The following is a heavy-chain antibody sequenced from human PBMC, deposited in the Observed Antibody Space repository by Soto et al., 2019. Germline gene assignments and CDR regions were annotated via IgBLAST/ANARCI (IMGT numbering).Heavy chain of an antibody. CDR3: AREGGYCSSTNCYRRYYFDY. CDR2: ISDSGST. J-gene: IGHJ4*02. V-gene: IGHV4-59*01. CDR1: GGSLSSFY. Sequence: SETLSLTCTVSGGSLSSFYWSWIRQPPGKGLEWIGYISDSGSTNYNPSLQSRVTISVDTSKSQFSLKLGSVTAADTAVYYCAREGGYCSSTNCYRRYYFDYWGQGTLVTVSS. D-gene: IGHD2-2*01.